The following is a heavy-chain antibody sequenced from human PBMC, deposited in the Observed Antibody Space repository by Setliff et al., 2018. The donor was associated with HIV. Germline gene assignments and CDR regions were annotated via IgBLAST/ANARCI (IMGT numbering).Heavy chain of an antibody. J-gene: IGHJ4*02. V-gene: IGHV4-31*03. D-gene: IGHD2-15*01. CDR2: IYYSGST. CDR3: ARSAARTAGTTVVAPYDY. CDR1: GGSISSGAYY. Sequence: LSLTCTVSGGSISSGAYYWSWIRQHPVKGLEWIGYIYYSGSTYYNPSLKSRVTISTDTSKNELSLQLRSVTAADTAVYYCARSAARTAGTTVVAPYDYWGQGTLVTVSS.